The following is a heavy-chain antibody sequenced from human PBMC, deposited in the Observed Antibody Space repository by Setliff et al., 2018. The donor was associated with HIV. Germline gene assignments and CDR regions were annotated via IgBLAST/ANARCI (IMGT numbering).Heavy chain of an antibody. CDR1: GGTFSSYV. CDR3: AREIAAAGTPGRWFAH. J-gene: IGHJ5*02. Sequence: SVKVSCKASGGTFSSYVISWVRQAPGQGPEWMGGIIPMYGVTNYAQKFQGRVTITTDESTSTAYMELSSLRSEDTAVYYCAREIAAAGTPGRWFAHWGQGTLVTVSS. V-gene: IGHV1-69*05. CDR2: IIPMYGVT. D-gene: IGHD6-13*01.